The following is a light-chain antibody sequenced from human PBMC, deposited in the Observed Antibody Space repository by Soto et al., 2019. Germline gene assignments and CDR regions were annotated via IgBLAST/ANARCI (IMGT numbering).Light chain of an antibody. CDR1: QSVNNN. Sequence: ETLMTQSPATLSVSPGERATLSCRASQSVNNNLAWYQQKLGQAPRVLIYGASTRATGIPARFPGSGSGTEFILTITRLKSEDSAVYYCQEYNPWPWTFGKGTKVEFK. CDR2: GAS. V-gene: IGKV3-15*01. J-gene: IGKJ1*01. CDR3: QEYNPWPWT.